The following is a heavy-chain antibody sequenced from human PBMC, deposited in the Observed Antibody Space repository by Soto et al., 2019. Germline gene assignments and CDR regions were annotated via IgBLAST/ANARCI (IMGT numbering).Heavy chain of an antibody. CDR1: GFTFXSYA. D-gene: IGHD4-17*01. Sequence: GGSLRLSCAASGFTFXSYAMSWVRQAPGKGLEWVSAISGSGGSTYYADSVKGRFTISRDNSKNTLYLQMNSLRAEDTAVYYCANPGSTVTTIFWGMDVWGQGTTVTVSS. V-gene: IGHV3-23*01. CDR3: ANPGSTVTTIFWGMDV. J-gene: IGHJ6*02. CDR2: ISGSGGST.